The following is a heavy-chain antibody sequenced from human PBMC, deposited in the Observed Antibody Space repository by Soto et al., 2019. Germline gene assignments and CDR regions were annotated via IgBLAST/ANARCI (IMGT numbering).Heavy chain of an antibody. CDR1: GFTFSSYA. Sequence: LRLSCAASGFTFSSYAMSWVRQAPGKGLEWVSAISGSGGSTYYADSVKGRFTISRDNSKNTLYLQMNSLRAEDTAVYYCAKDRARDRFLEWFYGMDVWGQGTTVTV. J-gene: IGHJ6*02. CDR3: AKDRARDRFLEWFYGMDV. CDR2: ISGSGGST. D-gene: IGHD3-3*01. V-gene: IGHV3-23*01.